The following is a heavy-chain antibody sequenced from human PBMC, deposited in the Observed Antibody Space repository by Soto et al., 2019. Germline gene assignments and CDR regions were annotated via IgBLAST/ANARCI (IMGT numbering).Heavy chain of an antibody. CDR2: IYWNDDK. CDR3: AHVGSLSHYYYAMDV. Sequence: SCPTLVNPTRTLTLTCTFSGFSLGSTGVGVGWIRQPPGKALEWLALIYWNDDKRYSPSLKSRLTITKDTSKNQVVLSMTIMGPVDTATYFCAHVGSLSHYYYAMDVWGQGTTVTVSS. CDR1: GFSLGSTGVG. J-gene: IGHJ6*02. V-gene: IGHV2-5*01.